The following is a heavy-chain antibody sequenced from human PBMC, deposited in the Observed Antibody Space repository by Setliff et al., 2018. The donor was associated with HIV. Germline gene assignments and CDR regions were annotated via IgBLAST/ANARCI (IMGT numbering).Heavy chain of an antibody. CDR3: VRDKWYYSGCPDY. D-gene: IGHD5-12*01. V-gene: IGHV3-7*01. CDR1: GFTFSKYW. Sequence: GSLRLSCAASGFTFSKYWMSWVRQAPGKGLEWVASVNPDGSEASSVGSMKGRFTVSRDNAKNTLYLQMNTLRAEDTAVYYCVRDKWYYSGCPDYWGQGTLVTVSS. CDR2: VNPDGSEA. J-gene: IGHJ4*02.